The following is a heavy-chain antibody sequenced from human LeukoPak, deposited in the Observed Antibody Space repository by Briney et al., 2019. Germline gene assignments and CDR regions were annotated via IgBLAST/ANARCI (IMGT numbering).Heavy chain of an antibody. CDR1: GGSISSSSYY. CDR2: IYYSGST. D-gene: IGHD3-10*01. J-gene: IGHJ4*02. CDR3: ARATSPNYGSGSYYNYVWTGYKNYFDY. Sequence: PSETLSLTCTVSGGSISSSSYYWGWIRQPPGKGLEWIGSIYYSGSTYYNPSLKSRVTISVDTSKNQFSLKLSPVTAADTAVYYCARATSPNYGSGSYYNYVWTGYKNYFDYWGQGTLVTVSS. V-gene: IGHV4-39*07.